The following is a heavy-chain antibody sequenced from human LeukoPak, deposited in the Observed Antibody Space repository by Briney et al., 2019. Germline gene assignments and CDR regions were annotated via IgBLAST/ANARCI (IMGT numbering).Heavy chain of an antibody. D-gene: IGHD3-10*01. V-gene: IGHV3-23*01. Sequence: PGGSLRLSCAASGFTFSSFAMSWVRQAPGRGLEWVSGISGRDGSTYYADSVKGRFTISRDNSKNTLYLQMNSLRAEDTAVYYCASNDYYGSSYYFDYWGQGTLVTVSS. CDR2: ISGRDGST. CDR3: ASNDYYGSSYYFDY. CDR1: GFTFSSFA. J-gene: IGHJ4*02.